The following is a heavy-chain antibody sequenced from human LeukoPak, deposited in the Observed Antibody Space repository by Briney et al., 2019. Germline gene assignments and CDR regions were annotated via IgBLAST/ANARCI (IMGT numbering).Heavy chain of an antibody. Sequence: ASVKVSCKASGFTFSNYNINWVRQATGQGLEWVGRMTPNSVHTDFAQKLQGRVTMTTDTSTSTAYMELRSLRSDDTAVYYCAREWGGSSSWYMDAFDIWGQGTMVTVSS. CDR3: AREWGGSSSWYMDAFDI. CDR2: MTPNSVHT. D-gene: IGHD6-13*01. V-gene: IGHV1-18*01. J-gene: IGHJ3*02. CDR1: GFTFSNYN.